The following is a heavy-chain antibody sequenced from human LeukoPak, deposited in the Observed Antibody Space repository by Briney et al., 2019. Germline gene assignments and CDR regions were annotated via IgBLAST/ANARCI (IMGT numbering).Heavy chain of an antibody. CDR2: IYPGDSDT. Sequence: GESLKISCKSSGYSFTTYWIAWVRQVPGKGLEWMGIIYPGDSDTRYSPSFQGQVTISADKSITTAYLQWSSLKASDTAMYYCARRMIGLNGYFDYRGQGTLVTVSS. D-gene: IGHD3-22*01. CDR3: ARRMIGLNGYFDY. V-gene: IGHV5-51*01. J-gene: IGHJ4*02. CDR1: GYSFTTYW.